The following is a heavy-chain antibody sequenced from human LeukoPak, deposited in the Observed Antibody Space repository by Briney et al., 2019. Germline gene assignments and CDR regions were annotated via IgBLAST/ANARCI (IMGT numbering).Heavy chain of an antibody. V-gene: IGHV4-38-2*01. CDR1: GYSISSGYY. CDR3: ARVSVLWSGELPNGYNWFDP. J-gene: IGHJ5*02. CDR2: IYHSGST. Sequence: SETLSLTCAVSGYSISSGYYWGWIRQPPGKGLEWIGSIYHSGSTYYNPSLKSRVTISVDTSKNQFSLKLSSVTAADTAVYYCARVSVLWSGELPNGYNWFDPWGQGTLVTVSS. D-gene: IGHD3-10*01.